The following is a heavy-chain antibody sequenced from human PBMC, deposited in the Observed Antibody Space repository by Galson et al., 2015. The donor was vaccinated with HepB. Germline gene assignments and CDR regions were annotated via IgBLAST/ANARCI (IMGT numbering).Heavy chain of an antibody. CDR1: GFTFSRYS. D-gene: IGHD6-13*01. CDR2: MSSSSSTI. J-gene: IGHJ4*02. Sequence: SLRLSCAASGFTFSRYSMNWVRQAPGKGLEWVSYMSSSSSTIYYADSVKGRFTISRDNAKNSLYLQMNSLRAEDTAVYYCARDSGYSSSWSFDYWGQGTLVTVSS. CDR3: ARDSGYSSSWSFDY. V-gene: IGHV3-48*01.